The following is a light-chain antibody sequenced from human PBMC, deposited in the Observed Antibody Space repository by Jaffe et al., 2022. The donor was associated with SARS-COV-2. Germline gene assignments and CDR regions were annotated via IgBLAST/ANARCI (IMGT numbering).Light chain of an antibody. J-gene: IGKJ4*01. V-gene: IGKV1-5*03. CDR3: QQYSTYPA. Sequence: DIQMTQSPSTLSASVGDRVTITCRASQTTSTWLAWYQQKPGKAPKLLIYKASSLQSGVPSRFSGSGSGTEFTLTISSLQPDDFATYYCQQYSTYPAFGGGTKVEIK. CDR2: KAS. CDR1: QTTSTW.